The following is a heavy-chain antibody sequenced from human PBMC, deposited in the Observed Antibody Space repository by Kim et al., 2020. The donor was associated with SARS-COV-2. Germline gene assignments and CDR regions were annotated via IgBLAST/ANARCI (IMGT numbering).Heavy chain of an antibody. Sequence: ASVKVSCKASGYTFTGYYMHWVRQAPGQGLEWMGWINPNSGGTNYAQKFQGRVTMTRDTSISTAYMELSRLRSDDTAVYYCARSYDFWSGYHAGAFDIWGQGTMVTVSS. V-gene: IGHV1-2*02. CDR1: GYTFTGYY. J-gene: IGHJ3*02. CDR3: ARSYDFWSGYHAGAFDI. CDR2: INPNSGGT. D-gene: IGHD3-3*01.